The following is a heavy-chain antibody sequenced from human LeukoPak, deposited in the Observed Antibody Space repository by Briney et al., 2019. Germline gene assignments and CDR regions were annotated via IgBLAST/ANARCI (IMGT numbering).Heavy chain of an antibody. CDR2: ISSIGGTI. CDR3: VTVVVTATLGY. V-gene: IGHV3-11*01. CDR1: ASTFSDYY. D-gene: IGHD2-21*02. J-gene: IGHJ4*02. Sequence: GGCLRLSYAPSASTFSDYYTRSVRHPRGSWLGSVSYISSIGGTIYYADSGKGRFTISRDNAKNSLYLQMNSLRAEDTAVYYCVTVVVTATLGYWGQGTLVTVSS.